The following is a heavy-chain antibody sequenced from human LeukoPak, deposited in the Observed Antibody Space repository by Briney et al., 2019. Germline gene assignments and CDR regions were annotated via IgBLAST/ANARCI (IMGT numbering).Heavy chain of an antibody. V-gene: IGHV1-3*01. D-gene: IGHD1-20*01. CDR1: GYTFTSYA. Sequence: ASVKVSCKASGYTFTSYAMHWVRQAPGQRLEWMGWINAGNGNTKYSQKSQGRVTITRDTSASTAYMELSSLRSEDTAVYYCARDLGNWNDRWFDPWGQGTLVTVSS. CDR2: INAGNGNT. J-gene: IGHJ5*02. CDR3: ARDLGNWNDRWFDP.